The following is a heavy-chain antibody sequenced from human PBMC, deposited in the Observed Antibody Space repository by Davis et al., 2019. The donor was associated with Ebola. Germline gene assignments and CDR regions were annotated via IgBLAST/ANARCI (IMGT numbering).Heavy chain of an antibody. CDR1: GHSISSAYY. CDR2: VFHSGTT. J-gene: IGHJ5*01. D-gene: IGHD5-12*01. V-gene: IGHV4-38-2*01. CDR3: ARSIEWATIFDS. Sequence: PSETLSLTCAVSGHSISSAYYWSWIRQPPGKGLEWIGYVFHSGTTNYNPSLKSRVSMTVDKSKNEFSLKVNSVTAADTAVYYCARSIEWATIFDSWGQGAPVTVSS.